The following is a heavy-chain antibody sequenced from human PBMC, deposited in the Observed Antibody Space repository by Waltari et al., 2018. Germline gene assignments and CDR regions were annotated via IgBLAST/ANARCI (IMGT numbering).Heavy chain of an antibody. V-gene: IGHV4-59*01. CDR2: IYYSWST. Sequence: QVQLQESGPGLVKPSETLSLTCTVSGGSISSYYWSWIRQPPGKGLEWIGYIYYSWSTNYNPSFRSRVTISVDTSKNQFSLKLSPVTAADTAVYYCARDRMPAQYSSSWYHKYPSYGMDVWGQGTTVTVSS. CDR1: GGSISSYY. J-gene: IGHJ6*02. CDR3: ARDRMPAQYSSSWYHKYPSYGMDV. D-gene: IGHD6-13*01.